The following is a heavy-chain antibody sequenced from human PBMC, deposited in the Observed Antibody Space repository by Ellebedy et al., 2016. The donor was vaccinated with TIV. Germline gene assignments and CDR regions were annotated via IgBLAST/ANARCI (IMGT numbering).Heavy chain of an antibody. D-gene: IGHD4-17*01. CDR1: GYSFTSYW. J-gene: IGHJ3*02. CDR2: IDPSDSYT. V-gene: IGHV5-10-1*01. Sequence: GESLKISCKGSGYSFTSYWISWVRQMPGKGLEWMGRIDPSDSYTNYSPSFQGHVIISADKSISTAYLQWSSLKASDTAMYYCASNVENDYGADDAFDIWGQGTMVTVSS. CDR3: ASNVENDYGADDAFDI.